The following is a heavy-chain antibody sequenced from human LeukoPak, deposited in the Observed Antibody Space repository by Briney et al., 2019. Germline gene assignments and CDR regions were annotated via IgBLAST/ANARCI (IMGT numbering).Heavy chain of an antibody. Sequence: GGSLRLSCAASGFIVSSNYVSWVRQTPGKGLEWVSVIHSGGTIYYKASVRGRFTISRDHSRNTVYLQMDNLRVEDTALYYCARLKEVELAGIGIHDFWGKGQMLTAS. CDR2: IHSGGTI. CDR1: GFIVSSNY. CDR3: ARLKEVELAGIGIHDF. V-gene: IGHV3-53*01. D-gene: IGHD2-21*01. J-gene: IGHJ3*01.